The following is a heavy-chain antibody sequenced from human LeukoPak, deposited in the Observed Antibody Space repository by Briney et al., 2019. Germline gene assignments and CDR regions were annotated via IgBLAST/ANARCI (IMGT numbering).Heavy chain of an antibody. D-gene: IGHD3-16*01. J-gene: IGHJ4*02. V-gene: IGHV3-23*01. Sequence: GGSLTHTCAASGFNLQDYAKIWVRQAPGKGLEWISAIVGGAEITYYTGSMKGRFTISRDNSKNTLYLQMNSLRADDTAVYYCAKETKARFGEFTSGWGKGVLVTVSS. CDR1: GFNLQDYA. CDR2: IVGGAEIT. CDR3: AKETKARFGEFTSG.